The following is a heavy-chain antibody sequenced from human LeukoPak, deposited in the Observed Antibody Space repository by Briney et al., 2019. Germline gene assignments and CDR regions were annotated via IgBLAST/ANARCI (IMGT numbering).Heavy chain of an antibody. V-gene: IGHV4-34*01. Sequence: PSETLSLTCAVYGGSFSGYYWSWIRQPPGKGLEWIGEINHSGSTNYNPSLKSRVTISVDTSKNQFSLKLSSVTAADTAVYYCARTSYQLLPYFDYWGQGTLVTVSS. D-gene: IGHD2-2*01. CDR1: GGSFSGYY. J-gene: IGHJ4*02. CDR2: INHSGST. CDR3: ARTSYQLLPYFDY.